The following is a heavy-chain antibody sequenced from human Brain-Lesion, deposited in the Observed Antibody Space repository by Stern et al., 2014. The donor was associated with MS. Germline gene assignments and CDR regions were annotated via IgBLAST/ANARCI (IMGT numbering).Heavy chain of an antibody. Sequence: VQLEESGPGLVKPSQTLSLTCTVSGGSVGSGSYDWSWIRQPAGKGLEWIGRIYTTGSPYYNPSPKSRVSISIDTPKTQFPLKLTSVTAADTAVYYCARDKEDTNMAFRYFDNWGQGTLVTVSS. V-gene: IGHV4-61*02. CDR1: GGSVGSGSYD. CDR2: IYTTGSP. CDR3: ARDKEDTNMAFRYFDN. J-gene: IGHJ4*02. D-gene: IGHD5-18*01.